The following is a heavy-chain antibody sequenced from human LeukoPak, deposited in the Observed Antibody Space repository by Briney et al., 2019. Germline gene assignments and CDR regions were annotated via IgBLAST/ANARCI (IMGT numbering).Heavy chain of an antibody. D-gene: IGHD3-10*01. CDR3: AIPPLSGTGSSRPLAGMDV. Sequence: QTGGSLRLSCAASGFSFSSYSMNWVRQAPGKGLEWVSYISHTGSTMSYADSVKGRFTISRDNARNSLYLQMNSLRAEDTAAYYCAIPPLSGTGSSRPLAGMDVWGQGTTVTVSS. V-gene: IGHV3-48*04. CDR2: ISHTGSTM. J-gene: IGHJ6*02. CDR1: GFSFSSYS.